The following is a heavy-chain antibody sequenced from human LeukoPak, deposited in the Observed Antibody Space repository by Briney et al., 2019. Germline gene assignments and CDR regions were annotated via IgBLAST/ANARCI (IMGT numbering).Heavy chain of an antibody. CDR1: GYTFTSYY. V-gene: IGHV1-46*01. Sequence: GASVTVSCKASGYTFTSYYMHWVRQAPGQGLEWMGIINPSGGSTSYAQKFQGRVTMTRDTSTSTVYMELSSLRSEDTAVYYCARDQGDIATLDYWGQGTLVTVSS. J-gene: IGHJ4*02. CDR2: INPSGGST. D-gene: IGHD5-12*01. CDR3: ARDQGDIATLDY.